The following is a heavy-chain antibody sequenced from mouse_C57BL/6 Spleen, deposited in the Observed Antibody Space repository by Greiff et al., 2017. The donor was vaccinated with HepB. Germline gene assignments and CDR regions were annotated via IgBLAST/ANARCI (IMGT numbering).Heavy chain of an antibody. CDR2: IYPGDGDT. CDR3: ARSRFITTVVAPYFDV. V-gene: IGHV1-82*01. J-gene: IGHJ1*03. Sequence: QVQLQQSGPELVKPGASVKISCKASGYAFSSSWMNWVKQRPGKGLEWIGRIYPGDGDTNYNGKFKGKATLTADKSSSTAYMQLSSLTSEDSAVYFCARSRFITTVVAPYFDVWGTGTTVTVSS. D-gene: IGHD1-1*01. CDR1: GYAFSSSW.